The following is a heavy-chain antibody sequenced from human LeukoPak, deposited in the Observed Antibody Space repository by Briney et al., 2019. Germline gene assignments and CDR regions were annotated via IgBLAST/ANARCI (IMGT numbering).Heavy chain of an antibody. CDR2: ISTSSSYM. Sequence: GGSLRLSCAASGFTFSDYTMTWVRQAPGKGLEWVSCISTSSSYMYCADSLQGRFTVSRDNIENSLFLQMNSLIAEDTAVYYCARVSISGGGVDYWGQGTLVTVPS. V-gene: IGHV3-21*01. CDR3: ARVSISGGGVDY. CDR1: GFTFSDYT. J-gene: IGHJ4*02. D-gene: IGHD3-16*01.